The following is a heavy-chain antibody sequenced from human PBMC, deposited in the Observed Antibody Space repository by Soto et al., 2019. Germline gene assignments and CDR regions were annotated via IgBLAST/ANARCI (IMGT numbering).Heavy chain of an antibody. J-gene: IGHJ4*02. CDR3: VKGEYYYDSSGYYPFDY. CDR1: GFTFSIYA. V-gene: IGHV3-64D*06. D-gene: IGHD3-22*01. CDR2: ISTNGGST. Sequence: PGGSLRLSCSASGFTFSIYAMHWVRQAPGKGLEYVSSISTNGGSTDYADSVKGRFTISRDNSKNTVYLQMSSLRVEDTAVYYCVKGEYYYDSSGYYPFDYWCQGTLVTVSS.